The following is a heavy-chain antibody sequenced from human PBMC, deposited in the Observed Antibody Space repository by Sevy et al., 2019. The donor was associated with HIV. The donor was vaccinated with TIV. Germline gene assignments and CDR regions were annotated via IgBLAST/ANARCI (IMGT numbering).Heavy chain of an antibody. D-gene: IGHD2-15*01. J-gene: IGHJ4*02. V-gene: IGHV1-3*01. Sequence: ASVKVSCKASGYTFSTYIIYWVRQAPGQRLEWMGWINAGNGDTKYSQKFQGGVSITRDTSANTAHIELSSLRSEDTAVYYCARDFCSGGSCYSAFVYWGQGTLVTVSS. CDR1: GYTFSTYI. CDR3: ARDFCSGGSCYSAFVY. CDR2: INAGNGDT.